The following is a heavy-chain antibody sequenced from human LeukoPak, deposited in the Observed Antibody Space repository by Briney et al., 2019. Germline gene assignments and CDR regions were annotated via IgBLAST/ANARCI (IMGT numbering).Heavy chain of an antibody. V-gene: IGHV4-59*08. J-gene: IGHJ4*02. CDR1: GGSISSYY. D-gene: IGHD5-24*01. Sequence: SETLSLTCTVSGGSISSYYWSWIRQPPGKGLEWIGYIYYSGSTSYNPSLKSRVTISVDTSKNQFSLKLSSVTAADTAVYYCARHRRWLQRYYFDYWGQGTLVTVSS. CDR2: IYYSGST. CDR3: ARHRRWLQRYYFDY.